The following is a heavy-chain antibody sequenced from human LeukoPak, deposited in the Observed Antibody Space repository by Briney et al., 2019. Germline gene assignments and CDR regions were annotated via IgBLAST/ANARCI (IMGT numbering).Heavy chain of an antibody. CDR1: GRSISSYY. V-gene: IGHV4-4*07. Sequence: PSETLSLTCTVSGRSISSYYWSWIRQPAGKGLEWIGRIYTSGSTNYNPSLNSRVTISVDKSKNYFSLKLSSVTAADTALYYCARDWQYCSVGSCSYYFDSWGRGALVTVSS. CDR2: IYTSGST. CDR3: ARDWQYCSVGSCSYYFDS. D-gene: IGHD2-15*01. J-gene: IGHJ4*02.